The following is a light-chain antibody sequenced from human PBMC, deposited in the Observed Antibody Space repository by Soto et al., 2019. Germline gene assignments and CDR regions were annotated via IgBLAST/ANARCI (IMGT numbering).Light chain of an antibody. J-gene: IGKJ1*01. CDR2: VAS. Sequence: EIVLTQSPGTLSLSPGEGATLSCRASQSVTSSYLAWYQQKPGQAPRLLIYVASSRATGIPDRFSGSGSGTAFTLTITRLEPEDSAVYYCQQYHSSPWTFGQGTKVEIK. CDR1: QSVTSSY. V-gene: IGKV3-20*01. CDR3: QQYHSSPWT.